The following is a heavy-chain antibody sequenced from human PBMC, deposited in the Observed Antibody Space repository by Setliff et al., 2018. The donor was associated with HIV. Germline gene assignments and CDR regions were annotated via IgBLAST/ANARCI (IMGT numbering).Heavy chain of an antibody. V-gene: IGHV3-20*01. D-gene: IGHD6-19*01. CDR2: INWNGGST. Sequence: GGSLRLSCAVSGFTFEDYGMSWVRQAPGKGLEWVSGINWNGGSTGYVDSVKGRFTISRDNAKNTLYLQMNSLRVEDTALYHCAKGPYRQWRGTDSFDIWGRGTTVTVSS. J-gene: IGHJ3*02. CDR1: GFTFEDYG. CDR3: AKGPYRQWRGTDSFDI.